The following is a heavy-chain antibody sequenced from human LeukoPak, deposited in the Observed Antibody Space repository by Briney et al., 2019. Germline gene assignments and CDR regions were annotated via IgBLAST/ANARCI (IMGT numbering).Heavy chain of an antibody. V-gene: IGHV3-23*03. D-gene: IGHD5-12*01. J-gene: IGHJ4*02. Sequence: PGGSLRLSCAASGFSFSGFGMYWVRQAPRKGLEWVAGIYGGGGVIKYADSVEGRFTISRDNSENTLYLQMHSLRVEDTAIYYCAKDRVPDSGYDIDYWGQGTLVTVSS. CDR1: GFSFSGFG. CDR2: IYGGGGVI. CDR3: AKDRVPDSGYDIDY.